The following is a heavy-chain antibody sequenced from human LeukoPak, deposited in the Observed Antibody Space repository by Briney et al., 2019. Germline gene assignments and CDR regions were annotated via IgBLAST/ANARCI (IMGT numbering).Heavy chain of an antibody. CDR2: INPNSGGT. Sequence: ASVKVSFKASGYTFTGYYMHWVRQAPGRGLEWMGWINPNSGGTNYAQKTQGRVTMTRDTSISTAYMELSRLRSDDTAVYYCASRGPNIVATTSYYYYGMDVWGQGTTVTVSS. CDR3: ASRGPNIVATTSYYYYGMDV. CDR1: GYTFTGYY. D-gene: IGHD5-12*01. J-gene: IGHJ6*02. V-gene: IGHV1-2*02.